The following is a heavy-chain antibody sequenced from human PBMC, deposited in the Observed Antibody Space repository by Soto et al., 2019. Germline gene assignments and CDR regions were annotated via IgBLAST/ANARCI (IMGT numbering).Heavy chain of an antibody. Sequence: QTEGSLRRSCAATGFPFNSYTMYWVRQAPGKGLEWVSAISNTGVTTFYAGSVRGRFTISRDNSTNTLYLQMNSLRAQATAVYLFAKDKTGVRGRYYYYGVDVWGQGTTVTVSS. D-gene: IGHD1-1*01. J-gene: IGHJ6*02. V-gene: IGHV3-23*01. CDR3: AKDKTGVRGRYYYYGVDV. CDR1: GFPFNSYT. CDR2: ISNTGVTT.